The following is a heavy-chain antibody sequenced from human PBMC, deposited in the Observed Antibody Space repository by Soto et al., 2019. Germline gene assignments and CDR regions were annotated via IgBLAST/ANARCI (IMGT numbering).Heavy chain of an antibody. V-gene: IGHV3-23*01. J-gene: IGHJ6*02. D-gene: IGHD3-3*01. CDR3: AKDKDWSGVYGMDV. Sequence: GVSLRLSCAASGFTFSSYAMSWVRQPPGKGLEWVTTINGGSTTYYAYSVKGRFTISRDNSKNTLYLQMNSLRAEDTAVYYCAKDKDWSGVYGMDVWGQGTTVTVSS. CDR2: INGGSTT. CDR1: GFTFSSYA.